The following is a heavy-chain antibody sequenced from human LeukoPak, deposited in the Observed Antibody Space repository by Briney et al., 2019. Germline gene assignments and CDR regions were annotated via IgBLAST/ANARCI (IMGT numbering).Heavy chain of an antibody. CDR2: INPNSGGT. Sequence: GASVKVSCKASGYTFTGYYMHWVRQAPGQGLEWMGWINPNSGGTNYAQKFQGRVTMTRDTSISTAYMELSRLRSDDTAVYYCARDLYYYDSSGYYPFDYWGQGTLVTVSS. J-gene: IGHJ4*02. CDR3: ARDLYYYDSSGYYPFDY. V-gene: IGHV1-2*02. D-gene: IGHD3-22*01. CDR1: GYTFTGYY.